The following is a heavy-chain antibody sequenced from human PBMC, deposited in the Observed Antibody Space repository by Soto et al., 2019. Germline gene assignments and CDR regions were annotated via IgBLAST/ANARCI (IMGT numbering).Heavy chain of an antibody. Sequence: AETLSLTCTVSGVTISSGAYYWSCSGQPPGKGLDWIGRIYSSGSTYYNPSLKSRFTMSVDTSKNQFSLKLSCVTAADTAVYYCARDYYYWCGDYDFDYWGQGTLVTVSS. D-gene: IGHD3-3*01. V-gene: IGHV4-39*07. J-gene: IGHJ4*02. CDR3: ARDYYYWCGDYDFDY. CDR1: GVTISSGAYY. CDR2: IYSSGST.